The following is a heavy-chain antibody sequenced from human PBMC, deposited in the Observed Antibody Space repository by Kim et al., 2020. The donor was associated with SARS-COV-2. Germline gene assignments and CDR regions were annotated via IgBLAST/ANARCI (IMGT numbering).Heavy chain of an antibody. D-gene: IGHD3-22*01. Sequence: GGSLRLSCAASGFTFGSYSMNWVRQAPGKGLEWISYIDYSSHTMHYASSVMGRFTISIDNAKNSLYLQMNSLSSEDTAVYYCARDSLYDSSGYLSPIPDYWGQDNLLTVSS. CDR3: ARDSLYDSSGYLSPIPDY. CDR1: GFTFGSYS. V-gene: IGHV3-48*04. CDR2: IDYSSHTM. J-gene: IGHJ4*02.